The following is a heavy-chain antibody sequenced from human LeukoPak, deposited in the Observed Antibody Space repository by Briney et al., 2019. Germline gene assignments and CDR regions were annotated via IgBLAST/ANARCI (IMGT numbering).Heavy chain of an antibody. J-gene: IGHJ4*02. Sequence: GGSLRLSCVASGFTFGKYWMSWVRQAPGKGLEWVANIKLDGSEKNYVDSVEGRFTISRDNTKNSLYLQMNSLRAEDTAVYYCAKDRGDGSYYFDYWGQGTLVTVSS. CDR3: AKDRGDGSYYFDY. CDR2: IKLDGSEK. D-gene: IGHD1-26*01. CDR1: GFTFGKYW. V-gene: IGHV3-7*03.